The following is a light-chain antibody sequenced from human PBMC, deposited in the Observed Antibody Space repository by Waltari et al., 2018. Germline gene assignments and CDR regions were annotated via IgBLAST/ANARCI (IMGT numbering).Light chain of an antibody. CDR1: TIRRHF. Sequence: SSELTQDPSVSVALGQTVRITSQGVTIRRHFLSWYQQKPGQAPILVISDKNSRPSGIPDRFSGSTSGETASLTITGTQAEDEAAYYCSSRGSSDNHAVVFGGGTNLTVL. CDR2: DKN. V-gene: IGLV3-19*01. J-gene: IGLJ2*01. CDR3: SSRGSSDNHAVV.